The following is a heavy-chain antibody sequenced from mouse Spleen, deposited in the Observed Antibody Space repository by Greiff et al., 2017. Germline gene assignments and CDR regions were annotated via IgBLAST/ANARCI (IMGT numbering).Heavy chain of an antibody. J-gene: IGHJ1*01. Sequence: EVQVVESGGGLVKLGGSLKLSCAASGFTFSSYAMSWVRQTPKKRLEWVATISSGGGNTYYPDSVKGRFTISRDNAKNTLYLQMSSLKSEDTAMYYCARHHSNWYFDVWGAGTTVTVSS. CDR3: ARHHSNWYFDV. CDR2: ISSGGGNT. CDR1: GFTFSSYA. V-gene: IGHV5-9-3*01.